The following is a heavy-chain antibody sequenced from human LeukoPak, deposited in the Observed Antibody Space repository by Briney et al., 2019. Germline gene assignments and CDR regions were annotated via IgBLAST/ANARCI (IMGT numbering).Heavy chain of an antibody. CDR3: ARRPSPSSGSYFDS. CDR1: GYSFPIYW. V-gene: IGHV5-51*01. D-gene: IGHD6-19*01. CDR2: IYPADSDT. Sequence: GESLKISCKGSGYSFPIYWIAWVRQMPGKGLEWIGTIYPADSDTRYSPSFQGQVTISADKSISTAYLQWSSLKASDTAMYYCARRPSPSSGSYFDSWGQGTLVTVSS. J-gene: IGHJ4*02.